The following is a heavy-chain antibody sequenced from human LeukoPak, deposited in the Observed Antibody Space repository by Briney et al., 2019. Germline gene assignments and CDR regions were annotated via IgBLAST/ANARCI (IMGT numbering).Heavy chain of an antibody. V-gene: IGHV3-74*01. CDR1: GFTFSSNW. J-gene: IGHJ4*02. CDR3: AREKFDY. CDR2: INEDGSTT. Sequence: GGSLRLSCAASGFTFSSNWMHWVRQAPGKGLVWVSRINEDGSTTNYADSVKGRSTIFRDNAKNTLYLQMNSLRAEDTAVYYCAREKFDYWGQGTLVTVSS.